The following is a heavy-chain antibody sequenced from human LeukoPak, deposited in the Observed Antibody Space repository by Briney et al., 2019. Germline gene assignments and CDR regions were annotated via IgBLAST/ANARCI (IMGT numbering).Heavy chain of an antibody. V-gene: IGHV4-39*01. D-gene: IGHD2/OR15-2a*01. CDR2: IYYSGST. Sequence: PSETLSLTCTVSGGSISSSSYYWGWIRQPPGKGLEWIGSIYYSGSTYYNPSLKSRVTISVDTSKNQFSLKLSSVTAADTAVYYCARLATAYLGFDSWGQGTLVTVSS. J-gene: IGHJ4*02. CDR3: ARLATAYLGFDS. CDR1: GGSISSSSYY.